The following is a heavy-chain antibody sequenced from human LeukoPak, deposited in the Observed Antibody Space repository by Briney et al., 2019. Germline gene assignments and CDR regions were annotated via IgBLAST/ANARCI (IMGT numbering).Heavy chain of an antibody. D-gene: IGHD3-3*01. CDR1: GYTFTSYG. V-gene: IGHV1-18*01. CDR2: VSAYNGNT. Sequence: GASVKVSCKASGYTFTSYGISWVRQAPGQGLEWMGWVSAYNGNTNYAQKLQGRVTMTTDTSTSTAYMELRSLRSDDTAVYYCARVPTHYDFWSGYLSLYYMDVWGKGTTVTVSS. CDR3: ARVPTHYDFWSGYLSLYYMDV. J-gene: IGHJ6*03.